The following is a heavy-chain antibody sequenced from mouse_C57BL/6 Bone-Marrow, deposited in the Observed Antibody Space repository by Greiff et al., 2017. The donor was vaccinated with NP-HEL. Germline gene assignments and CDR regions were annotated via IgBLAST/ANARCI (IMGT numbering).Heavy chain of an antibody. D-gene: IGHD2-5*01. CDR3: AREGACYSNYVVLGYAMDY. V-gene: IGHV1-81*01. CDR2: IYPRSGNT. J-gene: IGHJ4*01. CDR1: GYTFTSYG. Sequence: QVQLQQSGAELARPGASVKLSCKASGYTFTSYGISWVKQRTGQGLEWIGEIYPRSGNTYYNEKFKGKATLTADKSSSTAYMELRSLTSEDSAVYFCAREGACYSNYVVLGYAMDYWGQGTSVTVSA.